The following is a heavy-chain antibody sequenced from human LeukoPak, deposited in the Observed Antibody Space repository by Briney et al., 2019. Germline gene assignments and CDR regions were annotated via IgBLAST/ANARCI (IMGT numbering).Heavy chain of an antibody. Sequence: GGSLRLSCAASGFTFSTYGMSWVRQAPGKGLEWVSGISGSGSSTYYTDLLKGRFTISRDNSKDTLYLQMTSLRAEDTAVYYCAKLRVGGLRGGSFEHWGQGALVTVSS. CDR2: ISGSGSST. CDR1: GFTFSTYG. CDR3: AKLRVGGLRGGSFEH. J-gene: IGHJ4*02. V-gene: IGHV3-23*01. D-gene: IGHD3-16*01.